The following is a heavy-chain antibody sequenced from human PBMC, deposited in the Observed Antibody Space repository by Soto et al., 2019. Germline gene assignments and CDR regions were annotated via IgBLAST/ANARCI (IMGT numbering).Heavy chain of an antibody. D-gene: IGHD7-27*01. CDR2: IYYSGST. CDR1: GGSISSYY. Sequence: TSETLSLTCTVSGGSISSYYWSWIRQPPGKGLEWIGYIYYSGSTNYNPSLKSRVTISVDTSKNQFSLKLSSVTAADTAVYYCARGLTGEKFNWFDPWGQGTLVTVSS. J-gene: IGHJ5*02. CDR3: ARGLTGEKFNWFDP. V-gene: IGHV4-59*01.